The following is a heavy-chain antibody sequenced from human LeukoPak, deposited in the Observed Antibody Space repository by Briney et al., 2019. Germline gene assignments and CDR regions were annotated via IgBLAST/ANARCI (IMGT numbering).Heavy chain of an antibody. CDR1: GYTFTNYG. J-gene: IGHJ4*02. V-gene: IGHV1-69*13. Sequence: GTSVKVSCKASGYTFTNYGISWVRQAPGQGLEWMGGIIPIFGTANYAQKFRGRVTITADESTSTAYMELSSLRSEDTAVYYCASFPLDTAMVGTFDYWGQGTLVTVSS. D-gene: IGHD5-18*01. CDR3: ASFPLDTAMVGTFDY. CDR2: IIPIFGTA.